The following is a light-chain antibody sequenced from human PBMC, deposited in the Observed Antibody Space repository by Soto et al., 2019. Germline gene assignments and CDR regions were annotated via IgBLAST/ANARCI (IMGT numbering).Light chain of an antibody. V-gene: IGKV3-11*01. CDR2: DAS. J-gene: IGKJ4*01. CDR3: QQRSNWPPT. Sequence: TVLTQSPATLSLSPGERATLSCRASRSVSSFLAWYQQKPGQAPRLLIYDASNRASGIPARFSGSGSGTDFTLTISSLKPEDFASYYCQQRSNWPPTFGGGTKVEI. CDR1: RSVSSF.